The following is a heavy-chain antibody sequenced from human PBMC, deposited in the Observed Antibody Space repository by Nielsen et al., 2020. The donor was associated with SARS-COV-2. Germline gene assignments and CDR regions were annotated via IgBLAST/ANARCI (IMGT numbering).Heavy chain of an antibody. CDR3: CITIFGVVIIPGLEVFDY. CDR1: GYTFTSYA. CDR2: INTNTGNP. J-gene: IGHJ4*02. D-gene: IGHD3-3*01. Sequence: ASVKVSCKASGYTFTSYAMNWVRQAPGQGLEWMGWINTNTGNPTYAQGFTGRFVFSLDTSVSTAYLQISSLKAEDTAVYYCCITIFGVVIIPGLEVFDYWGQGTLVTVSS. V-gene: IGHV7-4-1*02.